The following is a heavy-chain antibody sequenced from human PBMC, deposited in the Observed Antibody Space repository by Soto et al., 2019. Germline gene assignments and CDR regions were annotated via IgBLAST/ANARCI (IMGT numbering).Heavy chain of an antibody. Sequence: EVQLVESGGGLVQPGGSLRLSCATSGFTLSDHYMDWVRQAPGRGLEWVGRTRNKAKSYTTDYAASVKGRFTVSRDDSKNSVYLQMNSLKTEDTAVYYCARAVMAQASTNFAYWGQGTLVTVSS. D-gene: IGHD2-8*01. V-gene: IGHV3-72*01. CDR1: GFTLSDHY. J-gene: IGHJ4*02. CDR2: TRNKAKSYTT. CDR3: ARAVMAQASTNFAY.